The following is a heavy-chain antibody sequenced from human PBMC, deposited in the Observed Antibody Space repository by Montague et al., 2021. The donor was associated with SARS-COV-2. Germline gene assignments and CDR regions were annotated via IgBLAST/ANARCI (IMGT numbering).Heavy chain of an antibody. CDR3: ATSRDVLLWFGELLDAFDI. Sequence: SLRLSCAAYGFTFSSYAMSWVRQAPGKGLEWVSAISGSGGSTYYADSVKGRFTISRDNSKNTLYLQMNSLRAEDTAVYYCATSRDVLLWFGELLDAFDIWGQGTMVTVSS. CDR2: ISGSGGST. J-gene: IGHJ3*02. CDR1: GFTFSSYA. D-gene: IGHD3-10*01. V-gene: IGHV3-23*01.